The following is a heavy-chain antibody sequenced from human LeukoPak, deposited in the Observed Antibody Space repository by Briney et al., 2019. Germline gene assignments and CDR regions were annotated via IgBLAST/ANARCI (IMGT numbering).Heavy chain of an antibody. V-gene: IGHV3-74*01. CDR2: INSDGSST. J-gene: IGHJ3*02. CDR1: GFTFSSYG. CDR3: ARTYYYDSSGPRTHAFDI. D-gene: IGHD3-22*01. Sequence: PGGSLRLSCAASGFTFSSYGMSWVRQAPGKGLEWVARINSDGSSTSYADSVKGRFTISRDNAKNTLYLQMNSLRAEDTAVYYCARTYYYDSSGPRTHAFDIWGQGTMVTVSS.